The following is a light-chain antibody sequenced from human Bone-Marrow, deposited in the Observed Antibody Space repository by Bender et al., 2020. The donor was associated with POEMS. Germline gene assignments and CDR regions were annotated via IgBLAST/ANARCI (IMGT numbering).Light chain of an antibody. V-gene: IGLV2-14*02. Sequence: QSALTQPASVSGSPGQSITISCTGTSSDVGSYNHVSWYQQHPGTAPKLLMYWNNKRPSGIPERFSGSNSGNRATLTIGGTQAMDEADYYCQAWDSITNVFGPGTKVTVL. CDR3: QAWDSITNV. J-gene: IGLJ1*01. CDR2: WNN. CDR1: SSDVGSYNH.